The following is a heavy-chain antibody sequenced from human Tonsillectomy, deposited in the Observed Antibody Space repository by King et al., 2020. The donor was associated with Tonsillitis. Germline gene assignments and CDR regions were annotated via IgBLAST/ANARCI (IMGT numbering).Heavy chain of an antibody. J-gene: IGHJ4*02. V-gene: IGHV1-46*02. CDR3: AKSIHGFNYGGIDY. Sequence: QLVQSGTEVKNPGASVKVSCKASGYTFNSYYMHWVRQAPGQGLEWMAIINPSDGSARYAQKSHGRVTVTRDTPTRTVDMALSSLTSEDTAVYVCAKSIHGFNYGGIDYWGQGPLVTVSS. D-gene: IGHD5-24*01. CDR1: GYTFNSYY. CDR2: INPSDGSA.